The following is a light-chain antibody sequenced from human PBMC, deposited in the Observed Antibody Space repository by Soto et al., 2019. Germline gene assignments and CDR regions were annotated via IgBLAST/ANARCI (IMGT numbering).Light chain of an antibody. CDR2: EVN. V-gene: IGLV2-8*01. CDR1: SSDVGGYNY. Sequence: QSVLTQPPSASGSPGQSVTISCTGTSSDVGGYNYVSWYQQHPGKVPKLMIYEVNKRPSGVPDRFSGSKSGNTASLTVSGLQAEDEADYYCSSYAGSNTDYVFGTGTKLTV. J-gene: IGLJ1*01. CDR3: SSYAGSNTDYV.